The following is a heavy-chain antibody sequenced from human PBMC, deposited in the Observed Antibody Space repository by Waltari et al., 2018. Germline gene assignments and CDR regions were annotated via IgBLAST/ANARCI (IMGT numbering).Heavy chain of an antibody. D-gene: IGHD4-17*01. V-gene: IGHV4-4*07. CDR1: GASMRPYF. J-gene: IGHJ6*03. CDR3: ARAPRPMTTVTRYNDLDYYHYMDV. CDR2: IYSDGRT. Sequence: QVQLQESGPGLVRPSETLSLTCTVSGASMRPYFWSWIRQPAGTGLEWIGRIYSDGRTNYNPSLKSRVTMSLDTSNNQFSLKLSSVTAADTAVYYCARAPRPMTTVTRYNDLDYYHYMDVWGKGTTVTVSS.